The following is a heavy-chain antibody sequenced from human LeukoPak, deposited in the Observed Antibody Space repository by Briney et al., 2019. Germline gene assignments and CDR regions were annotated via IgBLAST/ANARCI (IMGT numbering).Heavy chain of an antibody. J-gene: IGHJ4*02. CDR1: GFTFSSYG. CDR3: AEDRNYGDYGGYFDY. V-gene: IGHV3-30*18. Sequence: PGGSLRLSCAASGFTFSSYGMHWVRQAPGKGLEWVAVISYDGSNKYYADSVKGRFTISRDNSKNTLYLQMNSLRAEDTAVYYCAEDRNYGDYGGYFDYWGQGTLVTVSS. CDR2: ISYDGSNK. D-gene: IGHD4-17*01.